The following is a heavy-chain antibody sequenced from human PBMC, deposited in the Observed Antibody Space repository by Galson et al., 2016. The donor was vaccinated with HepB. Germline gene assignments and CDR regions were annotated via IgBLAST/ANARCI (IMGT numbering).Heavy chain of an antibody. CDR3: RRDIYYGNHGGRFDP. CDR1: GASVRDGSYF. Sequence: SETLSLTCTVSGASVRDGSYFWSWIRQPPGERLEWIGYTYYTEATNYNPSLNSPVTMSIDTSNNQFSLRLTAVTAADTAVYYCRRDIYYGNHGGRFDPWGQGTLVTVSS. D-gene: IGHD3-22*01. J-gene: IGHJ5*02. CDR2: TYYTEAT. V-gene: IGHV4-61*01.